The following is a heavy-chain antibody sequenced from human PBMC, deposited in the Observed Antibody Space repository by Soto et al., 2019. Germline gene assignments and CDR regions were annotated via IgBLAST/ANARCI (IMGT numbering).Heavy chain of an antibody. CDR1: GFTVSSNY. Sequence: GGSLRLSCAASGFTVSSNYMSWVRQAPGKGLEWVSVIYSGGSTYYADSVKGRFTISRHNSKNTLYLQMNSLRAEDTAVYYCARASRGSGRPNWFDPWGQGTLVTVSS. CDR2: IYSGGST. CDR3: ARASRGSGRPNWFDP. D-gene: IGHD6-19*01. V-gene: IGHV3-53*04. J-gene: IGHJ5*02.